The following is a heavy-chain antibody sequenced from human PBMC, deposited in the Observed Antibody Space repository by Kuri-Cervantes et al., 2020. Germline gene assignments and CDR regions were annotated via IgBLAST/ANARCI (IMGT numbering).Heavy chain of an antibody. V-gene: IGHV4-59*01. CDR3: ARSPPPTSYDYIWGSYRPWFDY. J-gene: IGHJ4*02. D-gene: IGHD3-16*02. CDR1: GGPISSYY. CDR2: IYYSGST. Sequence: SETLSLTCTVSGGPISSYYWSWIRQPPGKGLEWIGYIYYSGSTNYNPSLKSRVTISVDTSKNQFSLKLSSVTAADTAVYYCARSPPPTSYDYIWGSYRPWFDYWGQGTLVTVSS.